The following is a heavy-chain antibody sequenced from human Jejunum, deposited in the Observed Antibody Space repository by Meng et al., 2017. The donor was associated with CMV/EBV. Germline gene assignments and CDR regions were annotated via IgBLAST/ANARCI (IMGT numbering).Heavy chain of an antibody. CDR3: ARGWGWFDP. D-gene: IGHD3-16*01. J-gene: IGHJ5*02. CDR1: GGSVSSGSYF. CDR2: IYYSGST. V-gene: IGHV4-61*01. Sequence: LTCTVSGGSVSSGSYFWSWIRQPPGKGLEWIGYIYYSGSTSYNPSLKSRVTTSIDTSKNQLSLKLSSVTAADTAVYYCARGWGWFDPWGQGTLVTVSS.